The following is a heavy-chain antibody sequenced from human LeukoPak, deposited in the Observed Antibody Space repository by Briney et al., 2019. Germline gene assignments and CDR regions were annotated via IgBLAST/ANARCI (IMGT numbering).Heavy chain of an antibody. CDR2: INHSGST. J-gene: IGHJ5*02. D-gene: IGHD3-10*01. CDR1: GESFSGYY. Sequence: PSESLSLTCAVYGESFSGYYWSWIRQPPGKGLEWIGEINHSGSTNYNPSLKSRVTISVDTSKNQFSLKLSSVTAADTAVYYCAAPRRAYGSGSYAWGQGTLVTVSS. CDR3: AAPRRAYGSGSYA. V-gene: IGHV4-34*01.